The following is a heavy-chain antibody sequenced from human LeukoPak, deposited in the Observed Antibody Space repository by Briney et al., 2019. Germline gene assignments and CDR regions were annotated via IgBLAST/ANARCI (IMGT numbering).Heavy chain of an antibody. Sequence: GGSLRLSCAASGFTFGSYWMSWVRQAPGKGLEWVANIKQDGSEKYYVDSVKGRFTISRDNAEHSLSLQMNSLRAEDTAVYYCASAGGDSRSPLPFYYWGQGTLVTVSS. J-gene: IGHJ4*02. CDR2: IKQDGSEK. CDR3: ASAGGDSRSPLPFYY. CDR1: GFTFGSYW. V-gene: IGHV3-7*03. D-gene: IGHD6-6*01.